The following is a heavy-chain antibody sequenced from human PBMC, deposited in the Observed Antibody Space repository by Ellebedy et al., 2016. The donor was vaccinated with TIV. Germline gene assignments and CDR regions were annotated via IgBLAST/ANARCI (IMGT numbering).Heavy chain of an antibody. D-gene: IGHD5-24*01. CDR3: ARDMGRWLQVLGY. CDR2: ISSTTLTT. J-gene: IGHJ4*02. V-gene: IGHV3-48*04. Sequence: GGSLRLSCAASGFTFSSYNMIWVRQAPGKGLEWIAYISSTTLTTEYADSVKGRFTISRDNAKNSVHLQMNSLRAEDTAVYFCARDMGRWLQVLGYWGQGTLVTVSS. CDR1: GFTFSSYN.